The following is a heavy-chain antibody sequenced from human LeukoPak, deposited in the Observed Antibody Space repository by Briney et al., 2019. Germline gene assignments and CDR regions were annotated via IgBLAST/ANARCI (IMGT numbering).Heavy chain of an antibody. CDR3: ARATTYRIYGMDV. V-gene: IGHV1-2*04. J-gene: IGHJ6*02. Sequence: AASVKVSCKASGYTFTGYYMHWVRPAPGQGLEWMGWINPNSGGTNYAQKFQGWVTMTRDTSISTAYMELSRLRSDDTAVYYCARATTYRIYGMDVWGQGTTVTVSS. CDR1: GYTFTGYY. D-gene: IGHD2/OR15-2a*01. CDR2: INPNSGGT.